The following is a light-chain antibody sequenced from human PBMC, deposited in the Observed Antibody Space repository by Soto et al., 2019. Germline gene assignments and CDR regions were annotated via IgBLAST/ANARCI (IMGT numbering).Light chain of an antibody. CDR1: QSISSW. CDR2: KAS. Sequence: DLQMTQSPSTLSASVGDRVTITCWASQSISSWLAWYQQKPGKAPKLLIYKASSLESGVPSRFSGSGSGTEFTLTISSLQPDDFATYYCQQYDSFPWTFGQGTKVEIK. J-gene: IGKJ1*01. V-gene: IGKV1-5*03. CDR3: QQYDSFPWT.